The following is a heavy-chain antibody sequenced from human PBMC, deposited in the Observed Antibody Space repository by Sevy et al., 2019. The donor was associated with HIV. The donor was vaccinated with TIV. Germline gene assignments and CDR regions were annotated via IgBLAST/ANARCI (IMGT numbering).Heavy chain of an antibody. V-gene: IGHV3-30*18. CDR1: GFSFSTLG. Sequence: GGSLRLSCAASGFSFSTLGMHWVRQAPGKGLEWVAVLSHDGSHKFYADSVKGRFTISRDNSKNTLYLQMKSLRAEDSVVYYGAKEYGDFVGLDDWGQGTLVTVSS. D-gene: IGHD4-17*01. CDR2: LSHDGSHK. J-gene: IGHJ4*02. CDR3: AKEYGDFVGLDD.